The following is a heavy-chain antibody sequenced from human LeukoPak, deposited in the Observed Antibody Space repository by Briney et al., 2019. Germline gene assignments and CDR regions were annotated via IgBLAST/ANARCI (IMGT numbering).Heavy chain of an antibody. Sequence: ASVEVSCKASGYTFTSYGISWVRQAPGQGLEWMGGIIPIFGTANYAQKFQGRVTITADESTSTAYMELSSLRSEDTAVYYCARDRTLIAVAGRYYGMDVWGQGTTVTVSS. CDR3: ARDRTLIAVAGRYYGMDV. CDR1: GYTFTSYG. CDR2: IIPIFGTA. J-gene: IGHJ6*02. D-gene: IGHD6-19*01. V-gene: IGHV1-69*13.